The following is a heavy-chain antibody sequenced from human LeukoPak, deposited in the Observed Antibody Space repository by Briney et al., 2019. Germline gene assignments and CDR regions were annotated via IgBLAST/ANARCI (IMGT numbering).Heavy chain of an antibody. CDR3: ARAWGGTDY. V-gene: IGHV4-34*01. Sequence: PSETLSLTCAVYGGSFSGYYWSWIRQPPGKGLEWIGEINHSGSTNYNPSLKSRVTISVDTSKNQFSLKLSSVTAADTAVYYCARAWGGTDYWGQGTLVIVSS. D-gene: IGHD3-16*01. CDR1: GGSFSGYY. J-gene: IGHJ4*02. CDR2: INHSGST.